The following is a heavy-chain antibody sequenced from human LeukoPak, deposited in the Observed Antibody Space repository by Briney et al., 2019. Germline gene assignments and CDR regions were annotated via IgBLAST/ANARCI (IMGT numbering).Heavy chain of an antibody. CDR1: GFTFSSYA. J-gene: IGHJ4*02. V-gene: IGHV3-23*01. Sequence: GGSLRLSCAASGFTFSSYAMSWVRQAPGKGLEWVSTISAGGGNTYYADSVKGRFTISRDNSKNTLYVQMNSLRAEDTAVYSCARAVAAADSYWGRGTLVTVSS. CDR3: ARAVAAADSY. D-gene: IGHD6-13*01. CDR2: ISAGGGNT.